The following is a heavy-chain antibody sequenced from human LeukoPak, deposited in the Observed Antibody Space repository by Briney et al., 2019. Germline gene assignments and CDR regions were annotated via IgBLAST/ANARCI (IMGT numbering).Heavy chain of an antibody. CDR1: GFTFSSYG. CDR2: IRYDGSNK. J-gene: IGHJ4*02. D-gene: IGHD2-2*01. CDR3: ARRYCSSTNCYALDY. V-gene: IGHV3-30*02. Sequence: GGSLRLSCAASGFTFSSYGMHWVRQAPGKGLEWVAFIRYDGSNKYYADSVKGRFTISRDNSKNTLYLQMNSLRAEDTAVYYCARRYCSSTNCYALDYWGQGTLVTVSS.